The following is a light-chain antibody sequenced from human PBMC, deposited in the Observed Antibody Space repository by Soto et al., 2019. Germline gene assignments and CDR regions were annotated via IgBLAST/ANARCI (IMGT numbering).Light chain of an antibody. V-gene: IGKV3-20*01. CDR2: GAS. Sequence: DSEMTQSPGTLSLSPGERATLSFRASQSVSSQLAWYQQKPGKAPRLLIHGASSRASGTPDRFSGSGSGTDFTLPISRLEPEDFAVYYCQQYGSSHRTFGQGTKVDIK. CDR3: QQYGSSHRT. J-gene: IGKJ1*01. CDR1: QSVSSQ.